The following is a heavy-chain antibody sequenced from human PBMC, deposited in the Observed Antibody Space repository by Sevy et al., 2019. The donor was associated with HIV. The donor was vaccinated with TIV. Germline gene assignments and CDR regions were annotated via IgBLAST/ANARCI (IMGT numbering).Heavy chain of an antibody. CDR3: ARLVYSNYYYFDY. D-gene: IGHD4-4*01. CDR2: IYYSGRT. J-gene: IGHJ4*02. V-gene: IGHV4-39*01. CDR1: GDSISSSFYY. Sequence: SETLSLTCTVSGDSISSSFYYWGWIRQPPGKGLEGIGSIYYSGRTYYNPSLKSRVTVFVDTSKNQFSLNLSSVTAADTAIYYCARLVYSNYYYFDYWGQGTLVTVSS.